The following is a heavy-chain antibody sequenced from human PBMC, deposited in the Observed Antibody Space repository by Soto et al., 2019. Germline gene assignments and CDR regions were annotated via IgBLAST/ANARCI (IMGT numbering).Heavy chain of an antibody. J-gene: IGHJ3*02. CDR2: ISGSGGST. V-gene: IGHV3-23*01. CDR1: GFTFSSYA. CDR3: AKGFERSWSQLWLPGPVDI. Sequence: EVQLLESGGGLVQPGGSLRLSCAASGFTFSSYALRWVRQAPGKGLEWVSDISGSGGSTYYADSVKGRFTISRDNSKNTLYLQMNSLRAEDTAVYDCAKGFERSWSQLWLPGPVDIWGQGTMVTVSS. D-gene: IGHD5-18*01.